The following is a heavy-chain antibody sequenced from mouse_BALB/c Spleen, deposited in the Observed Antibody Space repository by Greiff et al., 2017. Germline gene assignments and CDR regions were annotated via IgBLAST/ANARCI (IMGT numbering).Heavy chain of an antibody. Sequence: VQLQQSGPGLVKPSQSLSLTCSVTGYSITSGYFWYWIRQFPGNKLEWMGYISYDGSNNYNPSLKNRISITRDTSKNQFFLKLNSVTTEDTATYYCARIYYYYPDYWGQGTTLTVSS. CDR2: ISYDGSN. V-gene: IGHV3-6*02. J-gene: IGHJ2*01. CDR1: GYSITSGYF. D-gene: IGHD1-1*01. CDR3: ARIYYYYPDY.